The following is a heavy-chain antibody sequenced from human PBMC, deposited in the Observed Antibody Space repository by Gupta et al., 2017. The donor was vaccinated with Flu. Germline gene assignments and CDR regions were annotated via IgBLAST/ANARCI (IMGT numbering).Heavy chain of an antibody. D-gene: IGHD6-6*01. V-gene: IGHV4-4*07. J-gene: IGHJ4*02. CDR3: AGDVVYSSSRPPPIYFDF. Sequence: CWIRQPAGKGLEWIGRIYTSGNTNYNPSLKSRVTMSVDTSKNQFSLKFSSVTAADTPVYYCAGDVVYSSSRPPPIYFDFWGQGTLVTVSS. CDR2: IYTSGNT.